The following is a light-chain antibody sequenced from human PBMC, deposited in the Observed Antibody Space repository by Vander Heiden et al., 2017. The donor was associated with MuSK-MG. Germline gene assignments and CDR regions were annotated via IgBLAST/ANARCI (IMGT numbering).Light chain of an antibody. CDR2: DVS. Sequence: EIVLTQSPATLSLSPGERATLSCRASQSVSSALVWYQQKAGQAPRLLIYDVSNRATRIPARFTGSGSGTDFTLTINRLEPEDFAVYYSQQRSTWPLTFGGGTKVEIK. J-gene: IGKJ4*01. CDR3: QQRSTWPLT. CDR1: QSVSSA. V-gene: IGKV3-11*01.